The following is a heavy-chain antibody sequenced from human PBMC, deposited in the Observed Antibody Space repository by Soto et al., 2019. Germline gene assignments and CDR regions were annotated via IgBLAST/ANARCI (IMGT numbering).Heavy chain of an antibody. CDR2: ISAYNGNT. Sequence: ASVEVSCKASGYTFTSYDISWVRQAPGQGLEWMGWISAYNGNTNYAQKLQGRVTMTTDTSTSTAYMELRSLRSDDTAVYYCARDTFRVVISRFRYYGMDVWGQGTTATV. D-gene: IGHD3-3*01. CDR3: ARDTFRVVISRFRYYGMDV. V-gene: IGHV1-18*04. J-gene: IGHJ6*02. CDR1: GYTFTSYD.